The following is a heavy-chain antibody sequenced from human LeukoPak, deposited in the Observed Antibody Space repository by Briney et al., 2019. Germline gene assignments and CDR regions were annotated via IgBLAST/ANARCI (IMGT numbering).Heavy chain of an antibody. J-gene: IGHJ3*02. D-gene: IGHD4-17*01. CDR1: GFTFRSYS. CDR2: ISSSSSYI. Sequence: GGALGLSCAAPGFTFRSYSMNWVRQAPGEGVGWVSSISSSSSYIYYADSVKGRFTISRDNAKNSLYLQMNSLRAEDTAVYYCARVRGDYNDAFDIWGQGTMVTVSS. V-gene: IGHV3-21*01. CDR3: ARVRGDYNDAFDI.